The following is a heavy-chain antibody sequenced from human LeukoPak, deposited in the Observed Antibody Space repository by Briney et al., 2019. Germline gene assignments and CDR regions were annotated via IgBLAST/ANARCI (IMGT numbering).Heavy chain of an antibody. CDR1: GYTLTSYA. Sequence: ASVKVSCKASGYTLTSYAMHWVRQAPGQRLEWMGWINAYNGNTNYAQKLQGRVTMTTDTSTSTAYMELRSLRSDDTAVYYCARTLTSQFDPWGQGTLVTVSS. V-gene: IGHV1-18*01. CDR2: INAYNGNT. J-gene: IGHJ5*02. CDR3: ARTLTSQFDP.